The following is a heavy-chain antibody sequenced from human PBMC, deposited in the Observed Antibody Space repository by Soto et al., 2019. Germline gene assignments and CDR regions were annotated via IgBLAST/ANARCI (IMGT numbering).Heavy chain of an antibody. J-gene: IGHJ5*02. Sequence: QVQLVQSGAEVKKPGASVKVSCKASGYTFTSYNIHWVRQAPGQGLEWVGMINPRGFFTTYAQKLRGTVTMTGDTSTSVVYMELTTLRSEDTAVYYCARAAGRCGELFWFDPWGQGTLVSVSS. CDR1: GYTFTSYN. CDR3: ARAAGRCGELFWFDP. V-gene: IGHV1-46*04. D-gene: IGHD3-10*01. CDR2: INPRGFFT.